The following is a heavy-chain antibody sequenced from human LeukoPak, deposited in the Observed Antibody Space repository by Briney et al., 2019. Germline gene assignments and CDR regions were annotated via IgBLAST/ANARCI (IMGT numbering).Heavy chain of an antibody. CDR2: ISAYNGNT. CDR3: ARDFFRYYYGSGMHDGMDV. D-gene: IGHD3-10*01. V-gene: IGHV1-18*01. Sequence: ASVKVSCKASGYTFTSYGISWVRQAPGQGLEWMGWISAYNGNTNYAQKLQGRVTMTTDTSTSTAYMELRSLRSDDTAVYYCARDFFRYYYGSGMHDGMDVWGQGTTVTVSS. J-gene: IGHJ6*02. CDR1: GYTFTSYG.